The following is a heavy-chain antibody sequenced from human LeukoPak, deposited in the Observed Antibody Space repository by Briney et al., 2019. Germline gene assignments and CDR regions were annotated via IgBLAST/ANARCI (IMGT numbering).Heavy chain of an antibody. CDR3: ATYAHWVAGDV. D-gene: IGHD3-16*01. CDR1: GFTFSDSW. Sequence: GGSLRLSCAASGFTFSDSWMSWVRQAPGKGLEWVANMNQDGSAKGYVDSVKGRFTISRDNARNSLYLQMSSLRPEDTAVYYCATYAHWVAGDVWGQGTTVTVSS. V-gene: IGHV3-7*01. J-gene: IGHJ6*02. CDR2: MNQDGSAK.